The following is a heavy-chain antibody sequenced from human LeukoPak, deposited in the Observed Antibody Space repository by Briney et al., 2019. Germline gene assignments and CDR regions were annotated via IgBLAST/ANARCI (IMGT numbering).Heavy chain of an antibody. V-gene: IGHV4-34*01. CDR3: ARGYKSTMIVVGGYFDI. CDR1: GGSFSGYY. Sequence: SETLSLTCAVYGGSFSGYYWSWIRQPPGKGLEWIGEINHSGSTNYNPSLKSRVTISVDTSKNQFSLKLSSVTAADTAVYYCARGYKSTMIVVGGYFDIWGQGTMVTVSS. D-gene: IGHD3-22*01. CDR2: INHSGST. J-gene: IGHJ3*02.